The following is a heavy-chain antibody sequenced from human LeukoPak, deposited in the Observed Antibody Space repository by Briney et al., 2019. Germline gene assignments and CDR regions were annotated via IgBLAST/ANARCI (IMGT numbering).Heavy chain of an antibody. CDR3: ARDPASSSWPIDY. V-gene: IGHV4-59*12. D-gene: IGHD6-13*01. CDR1: GGSISSYC. J-gene: IGHJ4*02. CDR2: IYYSGST. Sequence: SETLSLTCTVSGGSISSYCWSWIRQPPGKGLEWIGYIYYSGSTNYNPSLKSRATISVDTSKNQFSLKLSSVTAADTAVYYCARDPASSSWPIDYWGQGTLVTVSS.